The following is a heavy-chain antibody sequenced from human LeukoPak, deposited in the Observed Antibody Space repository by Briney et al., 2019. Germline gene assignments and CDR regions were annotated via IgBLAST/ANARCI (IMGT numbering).Heavy chain of an antibody. D-gene: IGHD3-3*01. J-gene: IGHJ5*02. CDR3: ARLSFVLLRFLEEDNWFDP. CDR2: INHSGST. Sequence: SETLSLTCTVSGGSISGYYWSWIRQPPGKGLEWIGEINHSGSTNYNPSLKSRVTISVDTSKNQFSLKLSSVTAADTAVYYCARLSFVLLRFLEEDNWFDPWGQGTLVTVSS. CDR1: GGSISGYY. V-gene: IGHV4-34*01.